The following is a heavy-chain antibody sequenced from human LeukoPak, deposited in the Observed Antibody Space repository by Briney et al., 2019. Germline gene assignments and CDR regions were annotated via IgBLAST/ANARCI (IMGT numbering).Heavy chain of an antibody. CDR2: ISSSSSYL. J-gene: IGHJ4*02. V-gene: IGHV3-21*01. CDR1: GFTFSSYS. D-gene: IGHD6-6*01. CDR3: ARGAIAARTTPPYYFDY. Sequence: GGSLRLSCAASGFTFSSYSMNWVRQAPGKGLEWVSSISSSSSYLYYADSVKGRFTISRDNAKNSLNLQMNSLRAEDTAVYYCARGAIAARTTPPYYFDYWGQGTLVTVSS.